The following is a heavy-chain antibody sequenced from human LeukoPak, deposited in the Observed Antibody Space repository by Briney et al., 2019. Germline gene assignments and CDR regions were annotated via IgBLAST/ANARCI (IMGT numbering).Heavy chain of an antibody. J-gene: IGHJ4*02. D-gene: IGHD5-18*01. CDR3: ARDLGYSYVAFDY. CDR1: GGSISSYY. Sequence: MPSETLSLTCTVSGGSISSYYWNWIRLPLGKGLEWIGYIYSSGSTIYNPSLKSRVTISIDTSRNQFSLKLSSVTAADTAVYYCARDLGYSYVAFDYWGQGTLVTVSS. CDR2: IYSSGST. V-gene: IGHV4-4*08.